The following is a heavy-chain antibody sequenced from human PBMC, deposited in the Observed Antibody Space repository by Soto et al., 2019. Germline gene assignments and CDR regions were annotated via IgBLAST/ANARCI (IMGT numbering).Heavy chain of an antibody. J-gene: IGHJ6*02. CDR2: ISAYNGNT. CDR1: GYTFTSYG. Sequence: QVQLVQSGAEVKKPGASVEVSCKASGYTFTSYGISWVRQAPGQGLEWMGWISAYNGNTNYAQKLPGRVTMTTDTSTSKAYMELRSLRSDDTAVYYCARLGTAQLWRLGPRMDVWGQGTTVTVSS. V-gene: IGHV1-18*04. CDR3: ARLGTAQLWRLGPRMDV. D-gene: IGHD1-1*01.